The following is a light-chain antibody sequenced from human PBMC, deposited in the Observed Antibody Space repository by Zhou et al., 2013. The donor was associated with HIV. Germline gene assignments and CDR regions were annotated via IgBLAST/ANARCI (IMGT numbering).Light chain of an antibody. CDR2: DTS. J-gene: IGKJ2*01. Sequence: EIVLTQSPGTLSLSPGERATLSCRASQSVAGSVLSWYQKKPGQAPSLLIYDTSTRATGVPARFSGSGSGRDFTLTISGLQSEDFALYYCQQYDTWPSFGQGTKLQIK. V-gene: IGKV3-15*01. CDR1: QSVAGSV. CDR3: QQYDTWPS.